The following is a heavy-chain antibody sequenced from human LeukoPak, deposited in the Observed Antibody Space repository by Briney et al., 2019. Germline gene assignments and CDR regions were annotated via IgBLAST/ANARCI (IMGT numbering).Heavy chain of an antibody. Sequence: PSETLSLTCTVSGGSISSGSYYWGWIRQPPGKGLEWIGSIYYSGSTYYNPSLKSRVTISVDTSKNQFSLKLSSVTAADTAVYYCARLVNWSGYYDHFDYWGQGSLVTVSS. J-gene: IGHJ4*02. CDR3: ARLVNWSGYYDHFDY. CDR1: GGSISSGSYY. D-gene: IGHD3-3*01. CDR2: IYYSGST. V-gene: IGHV4-39*01.